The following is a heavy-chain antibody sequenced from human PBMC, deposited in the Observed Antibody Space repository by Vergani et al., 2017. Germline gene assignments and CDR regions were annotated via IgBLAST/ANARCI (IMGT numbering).Heavy chain of an antibody. J-gene: IGHJ4*02. CDR1: GYSFTSYW. D-gene: IGHD3-22*01. V-gene: IGHV5-51*01. CDR2: IYPGDSDT. Sequence: EVPLVQSGAAVKKPGESLKISCKGSGYSFTSYWIGWVRQMPGKGLEWMGIIYPGDSDTRYSPSFQGQVTISADKSISTAYLQWSSLKASDTAMYYCARGSYYYDSSCYYYPNNFDYWGQGTLVTVSS. CDR3: ARGSYYYDSSCYYYPNNFDY.